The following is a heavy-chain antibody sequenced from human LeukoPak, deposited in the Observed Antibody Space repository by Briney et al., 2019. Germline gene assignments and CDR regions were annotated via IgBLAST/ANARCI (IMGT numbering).Heavy chain of an antibody. CDR1: GYTFTDYY. CDR2: INPNSGAT. D-gene: IGHD2-2*02. CDR3: ARVRYCSSTSCYTPFDY. Sequence: ASVKVSCTASGYTFTDYYIHWVRQAPGQGLEWMGCINPNSGATNYAQKFQGRVTLTRDTSISTAYMELSRLRSDDTAVYYCARVRYCSSTSCYTPFDYWGQGTLVTVSS. V-gene: IGHV1-2*02. J-gene: IGHJ4*02.